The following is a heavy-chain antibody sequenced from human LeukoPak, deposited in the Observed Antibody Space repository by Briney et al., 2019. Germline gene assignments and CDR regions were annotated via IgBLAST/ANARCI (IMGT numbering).Heavy chain of an antibody. CDR3: AKFRDSYGFY. CDR1: GFTFDDYA. J-gene: IGHJ4*02. CDR2: ISGDGGST. Sequence: PGGSLRLSCAASGFTFDDYAMHWVRQAPGKGLEWVSLISGDGGSTYYADSVKGRFTISRDNSKNSLYLQMNSLRTKDTALYYCAKFRDSYGFYWGQGTLVTVSS. D-gene: IGHD5-18*01. V-gene: IGHV3-43*02.